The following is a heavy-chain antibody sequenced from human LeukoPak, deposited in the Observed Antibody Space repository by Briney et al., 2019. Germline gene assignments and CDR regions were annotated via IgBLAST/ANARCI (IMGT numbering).Heavy chain of an antibody. J-gene: IGHJ4*02. V-gene: IGHV3-23*01. Sequence: PGGSLRLSCAASGFTFSSYAMSWVRQAPGKGLEWLAVISGSGGSTDYADSVKGRFTISRDNSKNILYLQMSSLRAEDTAVYYCAREYYGTTTCSRHFDYWGPGTLVTVSS. CDR2: ISGSGGST. CDR1: GFTFSSYA. D-gene: IGHD1-26*01. CDR3: AREYYGTTTCSRHFDY.